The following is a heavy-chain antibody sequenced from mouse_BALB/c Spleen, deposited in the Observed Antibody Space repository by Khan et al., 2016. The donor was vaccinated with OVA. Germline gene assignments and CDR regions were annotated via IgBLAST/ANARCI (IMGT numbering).Heavy chain of an antibody. CDR2: IIYTGSI. Sequence: EVELVESGPSLVKPSQTLSLTCSVTGDSITSGYWNWIRKFPGNKFEFMGYIIYTGSIYYNPSLKSRISITRHTSKNQYYLQLNPVTTEDTATYYCARSTYRYAFAYWGQGTLVTVSA. CDR1: GDSITSGY. CDR3: ARSTYRYAFAY. D-gene: IGHD2-14*01. V-gene: IGHV3-8*02. J-gene: IGHJ3*01.